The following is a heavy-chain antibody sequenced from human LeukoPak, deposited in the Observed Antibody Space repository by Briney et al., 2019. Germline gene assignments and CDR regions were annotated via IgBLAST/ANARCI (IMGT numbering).Heavy chain of an antibody. CDR1: GSTFSSYG. V-gene: IGHV3-30*02. CDR3: AKDAAITMVRGVYFDY. Sequence: PGGSLRLSCAASGSTFSSYGMHWVRQAPGKGLEWVAFIRYDGSNKYYADSVKGRFTISRDNSKNTLYLQMNSLRAEDTAVYYCAKDAAITMVRGVYFDYWGQGTLVTVSS. D-gene: IGHD3-10*01. J-gene: IGHJ4*02. CDR2: IRYDGSNK.